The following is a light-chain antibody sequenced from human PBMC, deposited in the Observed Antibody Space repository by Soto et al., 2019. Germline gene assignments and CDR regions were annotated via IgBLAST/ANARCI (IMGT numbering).Light chain of an antibody. CDR1: QSVSTY. Sequence: EIVLTQSPGTLSLSPGERATLSCRASQSVSTYLAWYQQQPGQAPRLLIYGASSRATGIPDRFSGSGSGTDFTPTISRLEPEDSAVYYCQQYGRTFGGGTTVDIK. J-gene: IGKJ4*01. CDR3: QQYGRT. CDR2: GAS. V-gene: IGKV3-20*01.